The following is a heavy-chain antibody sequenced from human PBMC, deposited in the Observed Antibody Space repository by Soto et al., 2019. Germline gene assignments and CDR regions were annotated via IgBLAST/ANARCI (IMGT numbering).Heavy chain of an antibody. CDR2: ISYEGSNK. J-gene: IGHJ4*02. CDR3: AKDWATPVAGRFLDS. D-gene: IGHD6-19*01. Sequence: WVRQAPGKGLEWLAIISYEGSNKYSAGSVKGRFTISRDNSKNTLYLQMNSLRPEDTAVYYCAKDWATPVAGRFLDSWGQGTPVTVSS. V-gene: IGHV3-30*18.